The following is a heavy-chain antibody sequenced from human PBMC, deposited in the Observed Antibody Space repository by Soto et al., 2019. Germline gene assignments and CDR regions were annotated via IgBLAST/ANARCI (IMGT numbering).Heavy chain of an antibody. V-gene: IGHV4-39*01. J-gene: IGHJ1*01. CDR2: IYYSGST. Sequence: SETLSLTCTVSGGSISSSSYYWGWIRQPPGKGLEWIGSIYYSGSTYYNPSLKSRVTISVDTSKNQFSLKLSSVTAADTAVYYCARSSGDIVVVVAANSQHWGQGTLVTVSS. CDR3: ARSSGDIVVVVAANSQH. D-gene: IGHD2-15*01. CDR1: GGSISSSSYY.